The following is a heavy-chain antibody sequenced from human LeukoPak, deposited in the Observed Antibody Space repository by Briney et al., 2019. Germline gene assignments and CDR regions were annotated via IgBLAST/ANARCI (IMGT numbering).Heavy chain of an antibody. CDR1: GFTFSSYC. CDR3: ARTRDGYNFGPFDC. D-gene: IGHD5-24*01. J-gene: IGHJ4*02. Sequence: GSLRLSCAASGFTFSSYCMNWVRQAPGKGQEWVSLISSNSSHTYNADSVKGRFTISRDNAKNSLYLEMNSLRVEDTAVYYCARTRDGYNFGPFDCWGQGTLVTVSS. V-gene: IGHV3-21*01. CDR2: ISSNSSHT.